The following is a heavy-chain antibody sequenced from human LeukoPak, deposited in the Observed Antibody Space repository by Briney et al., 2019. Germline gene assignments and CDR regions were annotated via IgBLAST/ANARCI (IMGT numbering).Heavy chain of an antibody. CDR3: ARDFSLLVAGTDY. V-gene: IGHV3-48*01. D-gene: IGHD6-19*01. CDR2: ISSSSSTI. CDR1: GFTFSSHS. J-gene: IGHJ4*02. Sequence: GGSLRLSCAASGFTFSSHSMNWVRQAPGKGLEWVSYISSSSSTIYYADSVKGRFTISRDNAKNSLYLQMNSLRAEDTAVYYCARDFSLLVAGTDYWGQGTLVTVSS.